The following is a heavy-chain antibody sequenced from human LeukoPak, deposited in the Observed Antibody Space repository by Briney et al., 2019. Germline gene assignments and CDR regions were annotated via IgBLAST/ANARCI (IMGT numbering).Heavy chain of an antibody. V-gene: IGHV4-59*01. J-gene: IGHJ4*02. D-gene: IGHD6-19*01. CDR2: IYYSGST. CDR1: GGSISSYY. CDR3: ARGFGSGWYEVDY. Sequence: SETLSLTCTVSGGSISSYYWSWIRQPPGKGLEWIGYIYYSGSTNYNPSLKSRVTISVETSKSQFSLKLSSVTAADTAVYYCARGFGSGWYEVDYWGQGTLVTVSS.